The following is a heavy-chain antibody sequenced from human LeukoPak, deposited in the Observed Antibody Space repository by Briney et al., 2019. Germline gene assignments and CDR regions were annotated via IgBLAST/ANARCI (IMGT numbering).Heavy chain of an antibody. CDR1: GGSISSYY. CDR2: IYYSGST. CDR3: ASRYYYGSGSPPLGYYYYYMDV. Sequence: PSETLSLTCTVSGGSISSYYWSWIRQPPGKGLEWIGYIYYSGSTNYNPSPKSRVTISVDTSKNQFSLKLSSVTAADTAVYYCASRYYYGSGSPPLGYYYYYMDVWGKGTTVTVSS. V-gene: IGHV4-59*08. D-gene: IGHD3-10*01. J-gene: IGHJ6*03.